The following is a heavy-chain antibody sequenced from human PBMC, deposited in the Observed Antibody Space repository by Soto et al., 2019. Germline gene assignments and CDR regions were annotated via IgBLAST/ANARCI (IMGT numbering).Heavy chain of an antibody. D-gene: IGHD3-3*01. Sequence: QITSNESGPTVVRPTETLTLTCRFSGFSLTTSGVGVGWIRQSPGKAPEWLALIYWDDDKRYSASLKSRLTITKDTSKNQLGLPVSDLDPTDTATYYCAHRVLRTVFGLVTTTAIYFDFCGQGTPVAFAS. CDR1: GFSLTTSGVG. CDR3: AHRVLRTVFGLVTTTAIYFDF. CDR2: IYWDDDK. V-gene: IGHV2-5*02. J-gene: IGHJ4*02.